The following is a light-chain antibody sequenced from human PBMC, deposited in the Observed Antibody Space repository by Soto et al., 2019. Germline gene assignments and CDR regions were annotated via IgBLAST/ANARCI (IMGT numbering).Light chain of an antibody. V-gene: IGKV1-39*01. CDR1: QSINTF. CDR3: QQTYSIPWT. J-gene: IGKJ1*01. Sequence: DIQVTQAPSSLSASMGDRVTITCRASQSINTFLNWYQQQPGRAPRLLIYAASTLQSGVPSRFSGSGSGRDFTLTITSLQPEDFVIYYCQQTYSIPWTFGPGTKVDIK. CDR2: AAS.